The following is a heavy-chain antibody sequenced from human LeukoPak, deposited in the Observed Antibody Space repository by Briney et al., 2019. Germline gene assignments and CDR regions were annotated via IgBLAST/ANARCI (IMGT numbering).Heavy chain of an antibody. CDR2: ISSDGGNI. J-gene: IGHJ4*02. D-gene: IGHD4-11*01. CDR1: GFTFSRYW. CDR3: SRDQTTAGPSTVDC. V-gene: IGHV3-74*01. Sequence: GGSLRLSCAASGFTFSRYWMHWVRQVPGKGLVWVSRISSDGGNIIYADSVKGRFTISRDNAKSTLYLEMNSLRAEDTAVYFCSRDQTTAGPSTVDCWGQGTLVTVSP.